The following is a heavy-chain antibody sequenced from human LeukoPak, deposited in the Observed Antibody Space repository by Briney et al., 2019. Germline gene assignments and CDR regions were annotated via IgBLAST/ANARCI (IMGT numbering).Heavy chain of an antibody. CDR1: GYTFTSLD. Sequence: ASVKVSCKTSGYTFTSLDINWVRQATGQGLEWMGWMNPNSGYTGYAQQFQGRVTITRNTSISTVYMELSSLRSEDTAVYYCARDRDDSSGYSDYWGQGTLVTVSS. V-gene: IGHV1-8*03. D-gene: IGHD3-22*01. J-gene: IGHJ4*02. CDR2: MNPNSGYT. CDR3: ARDRDDSSGYSDY.